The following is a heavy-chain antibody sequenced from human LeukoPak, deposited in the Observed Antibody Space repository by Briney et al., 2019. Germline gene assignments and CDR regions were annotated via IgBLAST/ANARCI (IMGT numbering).Heavy chain of an antibody. V-gene: IGHV3-48*03. J-gene: IGHJ4*02. Sequence: GGSLRPSCAASGFTFSSYEMNWVRPAPGKGLEWVSYISSSGSTIYYADSVKGRFTISRDNAKNLLYLQMNSLRAEDTAVYYCARDGQNWGSYYLDYWGQGTLVTVSS. CDR2: ISSSGSTI. D-gene: IGHD7-27*01. CDR3: ARDGQNWGSYYLDY. CDR1: GFTFSSYE.